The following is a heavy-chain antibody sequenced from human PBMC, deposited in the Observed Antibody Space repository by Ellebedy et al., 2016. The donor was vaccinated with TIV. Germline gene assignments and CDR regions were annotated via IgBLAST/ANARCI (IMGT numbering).Heavy chain of an antibody. D-gene: IGHD6-19*01. V-gene: IGHV1-2*02. J-gene: IGHJ3*02. CDR2: INPNSGGT. CDR1: GYTFTGYY. CDR3: ARSGHHSSGWYVGAFDI. Sequence: AASVKVSCKASGYTFTGYYMHWVRQAPGQGLEWMGWINPNSGGTNYAQKFQGRVTMTRDTSISTAYMELSRLRSDDTAVYYCARSGHHSSGWYVGAFDIWGQGTMVTVSS.